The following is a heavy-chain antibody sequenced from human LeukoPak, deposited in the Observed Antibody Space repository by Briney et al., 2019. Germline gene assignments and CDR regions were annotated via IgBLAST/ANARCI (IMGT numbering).Heavy chain of an antibody. D-gene: IGHD3-22*01. Sequence: ASVKVSCKASGYTFTGYYMHWVRQAPGQGLEWMGWINPNSGGTNYAQKFQGRVTMTRDTSISTAYMEPSRLRSDDTAVYYCARRFYDSRPDWGQGTLVTVSS. V-gene: IGHV1-2*02. CDR1: GYTFTGYY. J-gene: IGHJ4*02. CDR3: ARRFYDSRPD. CDR2: INPNSGGT.